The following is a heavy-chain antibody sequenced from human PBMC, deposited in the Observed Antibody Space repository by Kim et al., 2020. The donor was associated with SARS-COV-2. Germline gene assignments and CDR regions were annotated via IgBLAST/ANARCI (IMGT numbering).Heavy chain of an antibody. CDR3: AKGDGGVDY. Sequence: GGSLRLSCAASGFTFSSYGMHWVRQAPGKGLEWVAVISYDGSNKYYADSVKGRFTISRDNSKNTLYLQMNSLRAEDTAVYYCAKGDGGVDYWGQGTLVTV. CDR2: ISYDGSNK. D-gene: IGHD4-17*01. V-gene: IGHV3-30*18. J-gene: IGHJ4*02. CDR1: GFTFSSYG.